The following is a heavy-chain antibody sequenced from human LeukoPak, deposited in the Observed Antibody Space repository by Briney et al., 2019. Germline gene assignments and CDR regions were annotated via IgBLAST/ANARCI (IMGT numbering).Heavy chain of an antibody. Sequence: GGSLRLSCAASGFTFSDYYMSWIRQAPGKGLEWVSYISSSDNTIYYADSVKGRFTISRDNAKTSLYLQMSNLRADDTAVYYCARDLGPHRSSPNSGAFDIWGQGTMVTVSS. CDR2: ISSSDNTI. CDR1: GFTFSDYY. D-gene: IGHD6-6*01. CDR3: ARDLGPHRSSPNSGAFDI. J-gene: IGHJ3*02. V-gene: IGHV3-11*04.